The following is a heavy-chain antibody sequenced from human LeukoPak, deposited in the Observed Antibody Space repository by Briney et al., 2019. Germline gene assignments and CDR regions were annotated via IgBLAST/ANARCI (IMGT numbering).Heavy chain of an antibody. D-gene: IGHD1-26*01. CDR2: INPSGGST. Sequence: GASVKVFCKASGYTFTSYYMHWVRQAPGQGLEWMGIINPSGGSTSYAQKFQGRVTMTRDTSTSTVYVELSSLRSEDTAVYYCARYSGSYYYDYWGQGTLVTVSS. CDR1: GYTFTSYY. J-gene: IGHJ4*02. V-gene: IGHV1-46*01. CDR3: ARYSGSYYYDY.